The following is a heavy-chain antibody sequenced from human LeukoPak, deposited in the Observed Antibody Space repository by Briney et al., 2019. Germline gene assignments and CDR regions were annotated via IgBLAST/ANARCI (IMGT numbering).Heavy chain of an antibody. J-gene: IGHJ4*02. CDR2: IDPSDSYT. V-gene: IGHV5-10-1*01. D-gene: IGHD4-17*01. CDR3: ARGGTVTTPSRDFDY. Sequence: GESLKISCKGSGYSFTSYWISWVRQMPGKGLEWMGRIDPSDSYTNYSPSFQGHVTISADKSISTAYLQWSSLKASDTAMYYCARGGTVTTPSRDFDYWGQETLVTVSS. CDR1: GYSFTSYW.